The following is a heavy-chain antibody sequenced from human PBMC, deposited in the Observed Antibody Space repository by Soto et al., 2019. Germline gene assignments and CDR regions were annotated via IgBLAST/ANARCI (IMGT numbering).Heavy chain of an antibody. Sequence: GGSLRLSCAASGFTFSNAWMNWVRQAPGKGLEWVGRIKSGTDGGTTDYAAPVKGRFTISRDDSKNTLYLQMNSLNNEDTAVYYCSTDRGYYDGRRYTDYWGQGTLVTVSS. D-gene: IGHD3-22*01. CDR2: IKSGTDGGTT. CDR1: GFTFSNAW. J-gene: IGHJ4*02. V-gene: IGHV3-15*07. CDR3: STDRGYYDGRRYTDY.